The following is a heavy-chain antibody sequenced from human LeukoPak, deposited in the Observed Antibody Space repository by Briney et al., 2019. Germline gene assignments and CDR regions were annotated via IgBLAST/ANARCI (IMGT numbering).Heavy chain of an antibody. V-gene: IGHV3-23*01. CDR1: GFTFSSYA. Sequence: GGSLRLSCAASGFTFSSYAMSWVRQAPGKGLEWVSAISGSGGSTYYADCVKGRFTISRDNSKNTLYLQMNRLRAEDTDVYYCARLSAMVRGPEDIFYFEYWGLGTLVTVSS. J-gene: IGHJ4*02. CDR2: ISGSGGST. D-gene: IGHD3-10*01. CDR3: ARLSAMVRGPEDIFYFEY.